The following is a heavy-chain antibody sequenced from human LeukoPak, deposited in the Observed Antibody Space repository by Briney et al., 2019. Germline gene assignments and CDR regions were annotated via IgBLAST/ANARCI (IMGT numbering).Heavy chain of an antibody. D-gene: IGHD3-10*01. V-gene: IGHV3-23*01. CDR1: GFTFSSYA. CDR2: ISGSGGSA. CDR3: AKDLHYGSADY. J-gene: IGHJ4*02. Sequence: GGSLRLSCAASGFTFSSYAMSWVRQAPGKGLEWVSAISGSGGSAYYADSVKGRFTISRDNAKNALYLQMNSLRAEDTAVYYCAKDLHYGSADYWGQGTLVTVSS.